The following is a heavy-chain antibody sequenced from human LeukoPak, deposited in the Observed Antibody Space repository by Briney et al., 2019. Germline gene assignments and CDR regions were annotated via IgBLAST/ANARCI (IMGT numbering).Heavy chain of an antibody. CDR1: GFTFSSYA. Sequence: GGSLRLSCAASGFTFSSYAMHWVRQAPGKGLEWVAVISYDGSNKYYADSVKGRFTISRDNSKNTLYLQMNSLRAEDTAVYYCARDRTGQPDYWGQGTLVTVSS. CDR2: ISYDGSNK. V-gene: IGHV3-30-3*01. J-gene: IGHJ4*02. CDR3: ARDRTGQPDY.